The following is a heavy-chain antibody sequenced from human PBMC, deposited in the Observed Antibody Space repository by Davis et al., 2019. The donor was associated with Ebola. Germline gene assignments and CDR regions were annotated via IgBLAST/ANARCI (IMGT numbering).Heavy chain of an antibody. CDR2: MNPNSGNT. CDR1: GGTFSSYA. J-gene: IGHJ4*02. Sequence: AASVKVSCKASGGTFSSYAINWVRQATGQGLEWMGWMNPNSGNTGYAQKSQGRVTMTRNTSISTAYMELSSLRSGDTAVYYCARGGSSNFDYWGQGTLVTVSS. D-gene: IGHD3-10*01. CDR3: ARGGSSNFDY. V-gene: IGHV1-8*02.